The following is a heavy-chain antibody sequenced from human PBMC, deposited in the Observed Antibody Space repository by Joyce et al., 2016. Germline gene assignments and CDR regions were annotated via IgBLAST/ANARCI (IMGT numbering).Heavy chain of an antibody. J-gene: IGHJ4*02. CDR2: IKEGGTEK. CDR3: VRDPFDY. Sequence: APGKGLEWVATIKEGGTEKFYVDSGKGRFTISGDNAENSVYLQMNSLRDEETAVYYCVRDPFDYWGQGAVVTVSS. V-gene: IGHV3-7*04.